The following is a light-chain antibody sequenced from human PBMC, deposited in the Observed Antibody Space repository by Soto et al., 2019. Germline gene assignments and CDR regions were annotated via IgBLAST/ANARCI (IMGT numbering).Light chain of an antibody. CDR3: QHSYITPLYT. V-gene: IGKV1-39*01. Sequence: DIQITQSPSSLSASVGDRVTITCRASQSISSHLNWYQHKPGRPPRLLIFASYILEGGVPSRFSGSGSDTYFTLTIDSLQPEDVATYYCQHSYITPLYTFGKGTKVEI. CDR1: QSISSH. J-gene: IGKJ2*01. CDR2: ASY.